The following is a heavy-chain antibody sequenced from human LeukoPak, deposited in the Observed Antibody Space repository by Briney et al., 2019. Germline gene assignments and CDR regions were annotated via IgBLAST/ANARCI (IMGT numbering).Heavy chain of an antibody. CDR2: INSDGSST. D-gene: IGHD6-25*01. CDR1: GFTFSSYW. Sequence: AGGSLRLSCAASGFTFSSYWMHWVRQAPGKGLVWVSRINSDGSSTTYADSVKGRFTISRDNAENMLYLQMNSLRAEDTAVYYCARVGARLGAFDIWGQGTMVTVSS. CDR3: ARVGARLGAFDI. J-gene: IGHJ3*02. V-gene: IGHV3-74*01.